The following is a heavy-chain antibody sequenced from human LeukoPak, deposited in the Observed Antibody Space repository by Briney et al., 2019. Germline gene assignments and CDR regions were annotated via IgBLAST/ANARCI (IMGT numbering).Heavy chain of an antibody. J-gene: IGHJ4*02. Sequence: PGGSLRLSCAASGFTFSSYAMSWVRQAPGKGLEWVSGISGSVGNTYYADSVKGRFTISRDNSKNTLYLQMNSLRAEDTAVYYCAKDPGNTAMHFDYWGQGTLVTVSS. CDR1: GFTFSSYA. CDR3: AKDPGNTAMHFDY. D-gene: IGHD5-18*01. V-gene: IGHV3-23*01. CDR2: ISGSVGNT.